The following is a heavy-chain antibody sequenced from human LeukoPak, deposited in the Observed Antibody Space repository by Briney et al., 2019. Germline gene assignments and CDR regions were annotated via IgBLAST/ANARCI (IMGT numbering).Heavy chain of an antibody. Sequence: ASVKVSCKASVYTFTSYGISWVRQAPGQGLEWVGWIGPYNGNTNYVQKLQGRVTMTTDTSTNTAYMELRSLRCDDTAIYYCARSGGSSSSGIDYWGQGTLVTVSS. V-gene: IGHV1-18*01. CDR1: VYTFTSYG. CDR3: ARSGGSSSSGIDY. CDR2: IGPYNGNT. J-gene: IGHJ4*02. D-gene: IGHD6-6*01.